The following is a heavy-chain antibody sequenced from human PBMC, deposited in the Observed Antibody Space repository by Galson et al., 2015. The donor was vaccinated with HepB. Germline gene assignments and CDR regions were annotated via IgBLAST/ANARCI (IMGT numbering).Heavy chain of an antibody. CDR3: ARDAGEMATIGVY. V-gene: IGHV1-46*01. CDR2: INPSGGST. J-gene: IGHJ4*02. CDR1: GYTFTGYY. D-gene: IGHD5-24*01. Sequence: SVKVSCKASGYTFTGYYMHWVRQAPGQGLEWMGWINPSGGSTSYAQRFQGRVTMTTDTSTSTAYMELSSLRSEDTAVYYCARDAGEMATIGVYWGQGTLVTVSS.